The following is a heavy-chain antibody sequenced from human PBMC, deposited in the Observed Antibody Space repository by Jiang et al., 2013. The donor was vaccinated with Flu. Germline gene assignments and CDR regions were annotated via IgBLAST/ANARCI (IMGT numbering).Heavy chain of an antibody. Sequence: GPGLVKPSETLSLTCTVSGGSISSYYWSWIRQPPGKGLEWIGYIYYSGTTNYNPSLKSRVTISVDTSKNQFSLKLRSVTAADTAVYYCARGSGYGDYVFDIWGQGTMVTVSS. CDR2: IYYSGTT. CDR3: ARGSGYGDYVFDI. J-gene: IGHJ3*02. CDR1: GGSISSYY. V-gene: IGHV4-59*01. D-gene: IGHD4-17*01.